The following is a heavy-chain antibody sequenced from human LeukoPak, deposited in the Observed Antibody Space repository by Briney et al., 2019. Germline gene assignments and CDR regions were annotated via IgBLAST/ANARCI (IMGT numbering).Heavy chain of an antibody. D-gene: IGHD6-13*01. Sequence: SETLSLTCTVSGGSISSYYWSWIRQPPGKGLEWIGEINHSGSTNYNPSLKSRVTISVDTSKNQFSLKLSSVTAADTAVYYCARAPYSSSWSDYFDYWGQGTLVTVSS. J-gene: IGHJ4*02. V-gene: IGHV4-34*01. CDR3: ARAPYSSSWSDYFDY. CDR2: INHSGST. CDR1: GGSISSYY.